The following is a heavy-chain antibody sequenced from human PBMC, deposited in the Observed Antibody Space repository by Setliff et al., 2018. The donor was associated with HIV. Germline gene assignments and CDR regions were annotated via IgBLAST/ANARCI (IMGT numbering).Heavy chain of an antibody. CDR3: NIYYYYYMDV. V-gene: IGHV4-34*01. CDR2: INHSGST. CDR1: GGSFSGYY. J-gene: IGHJ6*03. Sequence: SETLSLTCAVYGGSFSGYYWSWIRQPPGKGLEWIGEINHSGSTNYNPSLKSRVTISIDTSKNQFSLKLSSVTAADTAVYYCNIYYYYYMDVWGKGTTVTVSS.